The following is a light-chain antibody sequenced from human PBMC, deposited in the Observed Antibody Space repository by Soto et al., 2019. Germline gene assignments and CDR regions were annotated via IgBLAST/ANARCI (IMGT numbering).Light chain of an antibody. Sequence: DIQMTQSPSSLSASVGDRVTITCRASQSISSYLNWYQQKPGKAPKLLIYAASRLQSGVPSRFSGSGSRTDFTLTISSLQPEDFATYYCQQRKTFGQGTKVEIK. CDR2: AAS. CDR3: QQRKT. J-gene: IGKJ1*01. CDR1: QSISSY. V-gene: IGKV1-39*01.